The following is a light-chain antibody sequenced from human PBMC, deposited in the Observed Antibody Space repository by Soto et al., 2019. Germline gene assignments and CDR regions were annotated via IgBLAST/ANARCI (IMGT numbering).Light chain of an antibody. Sequence: QSALTQPPSASGSPGQSVAISCTGTSSDVGGYNYVSWYQQYPGKAPQLIIYEVSNRPSGVSNRFSGSKSVNTASLTISGLRAEDEADYYCSSYTRSSTWVFGGGTQLTVL. J-gene: IGLJ3*02. CDR1: SSDVGGYNY. CDR2: EVS. CDR3: SSYTRSSTWV. V-gene: IGLV2-14*01.